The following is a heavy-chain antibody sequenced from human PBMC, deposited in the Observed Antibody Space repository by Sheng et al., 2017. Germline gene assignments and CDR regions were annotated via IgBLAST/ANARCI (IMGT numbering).Heavy chain of an antibody. CDR2: IWYDGSNK. V-gene: IGHV3-33*01. J-gene: IGHJ5*02. CDR3: ARGLRNYRTGFDP. D-gene: IGHD1-7*01. CDR1: GFTFSSYG. Sequence: QVQLVESGGGVVQPGRSLRLSCAASGFTFSSYGMHWVRQAPGKGLEWVAVIWYDGSNKYYADSVKGRFTISRDNSKNTLYLQMNSLRAEDTAVYYCARGLRNYRTGFDPWGQGTLVTVSS.